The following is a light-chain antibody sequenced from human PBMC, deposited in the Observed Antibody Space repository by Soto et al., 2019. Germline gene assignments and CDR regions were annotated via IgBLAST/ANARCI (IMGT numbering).Light chain of an antibody. Sequence: QSVLTQPASVSGSPGQSITISCSGTGSDVGGYNYVSWYQQHPGKAPKLIIYDVTNRPSGVSNRFSGSKSGNTASLIISGLQAEDEADYYCSSYTSSSTWVFGGGTKLTVL. CDR1: GSDVGGYNY. CDR3: SSYTSSSTWV. CDR2: DVT. V-gene: IGLV2-14*03. J-gene: IGLJ3*02.